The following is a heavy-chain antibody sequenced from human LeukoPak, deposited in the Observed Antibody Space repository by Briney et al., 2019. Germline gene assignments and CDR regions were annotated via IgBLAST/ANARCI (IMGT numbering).Heavy chain of an antibody. CDR1: GFTFSSYS. CDR2: ISSSSSTI. V-gene: IGHV3-48*01. CDR3: ASAVTTVDY. Sequence: QPGGSLSLSCAASGFTFSSYSMTWVRPAPGKGLEWVSYISSSSSTIYYADSVKGRFTISRGNAKNSLYLQMNSLRAEDTAVYYCASAVTTVDYWGQGTLVTVSS. J-gene: IGHJ4*02. D-gene: IGHD4-17*01.